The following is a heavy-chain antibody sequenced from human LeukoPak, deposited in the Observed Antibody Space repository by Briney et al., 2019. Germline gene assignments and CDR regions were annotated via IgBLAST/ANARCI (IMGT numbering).Heavy chain of an antibody. CDR1: GYTFTGYY. Sequence: GASVKVSCKASGYTFTGYYMHWVRQAPGQGLEWMGWINPNSGGTNYAQKFQGRVTMTTDTSTSTAYMELRSLRSDDTAVYYCAVAMRGYSYGTWYYFDYWGQGTLVTVSS. J-gene: IGHJ4*02. CDR3: AVAMRGYSYGTWYYFDY. V-gene: IGHV1-2*02. D-gene: IGHD5-18*01. CDR2: INPNSGGT.